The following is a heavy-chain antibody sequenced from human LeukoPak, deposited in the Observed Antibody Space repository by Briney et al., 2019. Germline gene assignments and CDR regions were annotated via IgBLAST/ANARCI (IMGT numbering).Heavy chain of an antibody. CDR1: GYTFSGYA. Sequence: GGSVRLSCAASGYTFSGYAMSWVRQAPGKGLEWVSAISDTGGTTYYANSVKGRFTISRDNSKNTLYLQMNSLRAEDTAIYYCAKDRMSYSSTLGSWGQGTLVTVSS. D-gene: IGHD6-13*01. CDR3: AKDRMSYSSTLGS. J-gene: IGHJ5*02. V-gene: IGHV3-23*01. CDR2: ISDTGGTT.